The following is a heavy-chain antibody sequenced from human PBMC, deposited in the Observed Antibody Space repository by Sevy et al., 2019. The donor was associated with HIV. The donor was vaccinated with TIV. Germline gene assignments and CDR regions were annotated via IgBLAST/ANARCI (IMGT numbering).Heavy chain of an antibody. D-gene: IGHD1-1*01. J-gene: IGHJ3*02. CDR3: ARDVQNCDAFDI. Sequence: GGSLRLSCAASGFTFSSYSMNWVRQAPGKGLEWVSSISGISNYIYYADSVQGRFSTSRENAKDSQYLQMNSLRDEDTAKYYWARDVQNCDAFDIWGQGTMVTVSS. CDR1: GFTFSSYS. CDR2: ISGISNYI. V-gene: IGHV3-21*01.